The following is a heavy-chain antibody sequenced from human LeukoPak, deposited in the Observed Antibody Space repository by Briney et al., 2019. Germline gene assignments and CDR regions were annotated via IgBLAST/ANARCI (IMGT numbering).Heavy chain of an antibody. CDR2: ISVSGNT. Sequence: GGSLRLSCAASGFTFNNYAMSWVRQTPGKGLEWVSAISVSGNTYHADSVKGRFTISRDSSKNTLYLQMNSLRAGDAAVYYCAKAPVTTCRGAFCYPFDYWGLGTLVTVSS. V-gene: IGHV3-23*01. CDR1: GFTFNNYA. CDR3: AKAPVTTCRGAFCYPFDY. D-gene: IGHD2-15*01. J-gene: IGHJ4*02.